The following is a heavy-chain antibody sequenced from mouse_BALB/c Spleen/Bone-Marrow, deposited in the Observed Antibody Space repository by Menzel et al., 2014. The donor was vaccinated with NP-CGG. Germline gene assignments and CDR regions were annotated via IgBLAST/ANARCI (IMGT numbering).Heavy chain of an antibody. J-gene: IGHJ2*01. Sequence: ESGPELAKPGASVKMSCKASGYTFTDTWIHWIKQRPGQGLEWIGYINPSTGYAEYSQNFKDKATLTVDKSSSTAYMQLSSLTSEDSAAYYCARDYWGQGTTLTVSS. CDR2: INPSTGYA. CDR1: GYTFTDTW. CDR3: ARDY. V-gene: IGHV1-7*01.